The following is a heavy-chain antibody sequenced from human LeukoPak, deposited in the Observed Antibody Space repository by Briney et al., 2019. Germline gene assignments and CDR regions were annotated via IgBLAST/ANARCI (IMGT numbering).Heavy chain of an antibody. J-gene: IGHJ4*02. V-gene: IGHV4-4*07. D-gene: IGHD1-26*01. CDR1: GGSISSYY. CDR3: ASAFRVGPTRGLFDY. Sequence: SETLSLTCTVSGGSISSYYWSWIRQPAGKGLEWIGRIYTSGSTNYNPSLKSRVTISVDTSKNQFSLKLSSVTAADTAVYYCASAFRVGPTRGLFDYWGQGTLVTVSS. CDR2: IYTSGST.